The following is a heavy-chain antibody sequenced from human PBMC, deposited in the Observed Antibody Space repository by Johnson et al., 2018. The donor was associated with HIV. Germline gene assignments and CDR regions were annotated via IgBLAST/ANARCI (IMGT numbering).Heavy chain of an antibody. CDR2: ISYDGSNK. D-gene: IGHD1-26*01. CDR1: GFTFSSYA. Sequence: QVQLVESGGGVVQPGRSLRLSCAASGFTFSSYAMHWVRQAPGKGLEWVAVISYDGSNKYYADSVKGRFTISRDNSKNTLYLQLNSLRAEDTAVYYCARDGPTRLVGARGVFDAFGIWGQGTMVTVSS. J-gene: IGHJ3*02. CDR3: ARDGPTRLVGARGVFDAFGI. V-gene: IGHV3-30*04.